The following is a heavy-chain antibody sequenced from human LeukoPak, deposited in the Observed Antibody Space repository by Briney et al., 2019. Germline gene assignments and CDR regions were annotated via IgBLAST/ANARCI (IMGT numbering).Heavy chain of an antibody. CDR2: IYYSGST. Sequence: SETLSLTCTVSGGSISSSSYYWGWIRQPPGKGLEWIGSIYYSGSTYYNPSLKSRVTISVDTSKNQFSLKLSSVTAADTAVYYCARLYIVVVVAATSSMIGDAFDIRGQGTMVTVSS. CDR3: ARLYIVVVVAATSSMIGDAFDI. D-gene: IGHD2-15*01. CDR1: GGSISSSSYY. J-gene: IGHJ3*02. V-gene: IGHV4-39*01.